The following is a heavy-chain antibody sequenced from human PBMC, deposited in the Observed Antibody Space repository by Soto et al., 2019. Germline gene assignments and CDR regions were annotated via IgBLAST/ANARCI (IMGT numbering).Heavy chain of an antibody. D-gene: IGHD3-16*02. CDR3: ARGYIWESYRYPNFDY. V-gene: IGHV1-18*01. Sequence: ASVKVSCKASGYTFTSYGISWVRQAPGQGLEWMGWISAYNGNTNYAQKLQGRVTMTTDTSTSTAYMELRSLRSDDTAVYYCARGYIWESYRYPNFDYWGQGALVTVSS. J-gene: IGHJ4*02. CDR1: GYTFTSYG. CDR2: ISAYNGNT.